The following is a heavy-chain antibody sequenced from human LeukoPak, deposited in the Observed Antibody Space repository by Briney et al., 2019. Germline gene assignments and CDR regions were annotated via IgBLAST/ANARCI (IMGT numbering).Heavy chain of an antibody. Sequence: ASVNVSCKVSGYTLTELSMHWVRQAPGKGLEWMGGFDPEDGETIYAQKFQGRVTMTEDTSTDTAYMELSSLRSEDTAVYYCATGYSSGWYGNWFDPWGQGTLVTVSS. D-gene: IGHD6-19*01. V-gene: IGHV1-24*01. CDR3: ATGYSSGWYGNWFDP. CDR1: GYTLTELS. CDR2: FDPEDGET. J-gene: IGHJ5*02.